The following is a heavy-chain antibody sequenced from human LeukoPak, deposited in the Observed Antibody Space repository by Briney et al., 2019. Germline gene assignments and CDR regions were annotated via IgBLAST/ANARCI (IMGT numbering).Heavy chain of an antibody. CDR1: GFTFSDYY. CDR2: ISSSGSTI. D-gene: IGHD6-19*01. V-gene: IGHV3-11*01. J-gene: IGHJ4*02. CDR3: ARAQSSGWLPYFDY. Sequence: GGSLRLSCAASGFTFSDYYMSWIRQAPGKGLEWVSYISSSGSTIYYADSVKGRFTISRDDAKNSLYLQMNSLRAEDTAVYYCARAQSSGWLPYFDYWGQGTLVTVSS.